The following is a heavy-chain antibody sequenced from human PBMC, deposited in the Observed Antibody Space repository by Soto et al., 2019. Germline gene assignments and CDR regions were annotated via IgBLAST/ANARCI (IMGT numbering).Heavy chain of an antibody. CDR3: ARDRGSPMGGDFDY. V-gene: IGHV1-69*06. CDR2: IIPIFGTA. CDR1: GGTFSSCA. D-gene: IGHD3-10*01. J-gene: IGHJ4*02. Sequence: SVKVSCKASGGTFSSCAISWVRQAPGQGLEWMGGIIPIFGTANYAQKFQGRVTITADKSTSTAYMELSSLRSEDTAVYYCARDRGSPMGGDFDYWGQGTLVTVSS.